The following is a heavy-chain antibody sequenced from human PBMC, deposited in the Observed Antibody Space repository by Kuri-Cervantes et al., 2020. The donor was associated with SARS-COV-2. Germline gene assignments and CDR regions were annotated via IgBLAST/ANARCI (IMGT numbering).Heavy chain of an antibody. CDR1: GFTFNNYD. Sequence: GGSLRLSCAASGFTFNNYDMYWVCQAPGKGLEWVAVISYDGSKKYYADSVKGRFTISRDNSKSTLYLPMYNLRAEDTAVYYCARGLRKYYFDYWGQGTLVTVSS. CDR3: ARGLRKYYFDY. CDR2: ISYDGSKK. D-gene: IGHD1-14*01. V-gene: IGHV3-30-3*01. J-gene: IGHJ4*02.